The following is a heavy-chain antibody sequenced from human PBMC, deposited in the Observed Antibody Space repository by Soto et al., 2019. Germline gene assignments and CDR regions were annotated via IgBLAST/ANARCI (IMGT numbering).Heavy chain of an antibody. D-gene: IGHD6-19*01. CDR1: GFTFSSYW. CDR2: IKNDGSEK. Sequence: EVQLMESGGGLVQPGGSLRLSCAASGFTFSSYWMSWVRQAPGKGLDWVANIKNDGSEKHYVDSLKGRFTISRDNAKNSVFLQINSLRAEDTAVYFCAREITTGWYGNFDYWGQGTLVTVSS. J-gene: IGHJ4*02. CDR3: AREITTGWYGNFDY. V-gene: IGHV3-7*01.